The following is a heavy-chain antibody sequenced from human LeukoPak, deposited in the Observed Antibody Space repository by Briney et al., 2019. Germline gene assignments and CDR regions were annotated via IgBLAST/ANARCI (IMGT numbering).Heavy chain of an antibody. CDR1: GFTFSTYA. J-gene: IGHJ6*02. V-gene: IGHV3-23*01. CDR3: AKGVPGGLYGSGSYGMDV. CDR2: ISGSGGST. Sequence: GGSLRLSCAASGFTFSTYAMNWVRQAPGKGLEWVSAISGSGGSTYYADSVKGRFTISRDNSKNTLYLQMNSLRAEDTAVYYCAKGVPGGLYGSGSYGMDVWGQGTTVTVSS. D-gene: IGHD3-10*01.